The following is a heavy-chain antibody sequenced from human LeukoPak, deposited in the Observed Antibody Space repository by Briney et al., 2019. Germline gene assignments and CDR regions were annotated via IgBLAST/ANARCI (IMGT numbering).Heavy chain of an antibody. D-gene: IGHD3-22*01. J-gene: IGHJ1*01. CDR1: GGTFSSYA. Sequence: ASVEVSCKASGGTFSSYAISWVRQAPGQGLEWMGGIIPIFGTANYAQKFQGRVTITADESTSTAYMELSSLRSEDTAVYYCASWDYYDSSGYSPPEYFQHWGQGTLVTVPS. CDR2: IIPIFGTA. CDR3: ASWDYYDSSGYSPPEYFQH. V-gene: IGHV1-69*01.